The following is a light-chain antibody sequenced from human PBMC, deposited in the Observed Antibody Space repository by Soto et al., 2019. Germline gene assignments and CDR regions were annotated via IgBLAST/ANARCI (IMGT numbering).Light chain of an antibody. V-gene: IGKV3-20*01. CDR3: QQYMSSVT. Sequence: EIVLTQSPGSLSLSPGQRATLSCRASQSVDTTFFAWYQKKPGQAPSLLIYGASKRATGIPDRFSGSGSGTDFTLIISRLEPEDFAVYYCQQYMSSVTFGQGTKVEIK. J-gene: IGKJ1*01. CDR2: GAS. CDR1: QSVDTTF.